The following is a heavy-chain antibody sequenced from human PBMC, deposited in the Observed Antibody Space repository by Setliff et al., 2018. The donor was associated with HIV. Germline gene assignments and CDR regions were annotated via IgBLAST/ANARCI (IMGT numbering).Heavy chain of an antibody. CDR3: ARDTAIGWYGGSKMSDF. CDR1: GYTVTGHF. Sequence: ASEKVPCKTAGYTVTGHFIHWMRQAPGQGLEWMGWINPNSGATDYAWRFEDRVTMTSDTSIRTVYMELSSLRSDDTAVYYRARDTAIGWYGGSKMSDFWGQGTLVTVSS. D-gene: IGHD3-10*01. V-gene: IGHV1-2*02. CDR2: INPNSGAT. J-gene: IGHJ4*02.